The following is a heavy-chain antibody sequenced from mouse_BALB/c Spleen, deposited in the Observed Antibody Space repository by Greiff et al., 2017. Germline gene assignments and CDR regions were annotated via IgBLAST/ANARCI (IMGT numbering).Heavy chain of an antibody. Sequence: VKLQESGAELVMPGASVKMSCKASGYTFTDYWMHWVKQRPGQGLEWIGAIDTSDSYTSYNQKFKGKATLTVDESSSTAYMQLSSLTSEDSAVYYCARYGNYYFDYWGQGTTLTVSS. V-gene: IGHV1-69*01. CDR2: IDTSDSYT. J-gene: IGHJ2*01. CDR3: ARYGNYYFDY. D-gene: IGHD2-1*01. CDR1: GYTFTDYW.